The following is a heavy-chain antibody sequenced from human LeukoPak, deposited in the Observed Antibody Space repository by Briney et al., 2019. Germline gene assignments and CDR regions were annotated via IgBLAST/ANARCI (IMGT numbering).Heavy chain of an antibody. CDR1: GGSFSGYY. Sequence: PSETLSLTCAFYGGSFSGYYWSWIRQPPGKGLEWIGEINHSGSTNYNPSLKSRVTISVDTSKNQFSLKLSSVTAADTAVYYCATYCSSTSCDPQFDYWGQGTLVTVSS. CDR3: ATYCSSTSCDPQFDY. D-gene: IGHD2-2*01. J-gene: IGHJ4*02. CDR2: INHSGST. V-gene: IGHV4-34*01.